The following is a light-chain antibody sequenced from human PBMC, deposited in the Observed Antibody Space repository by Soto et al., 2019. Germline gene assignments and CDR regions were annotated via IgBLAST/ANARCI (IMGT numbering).Light chain of an antibody. Sequence: DIQMTQSPSTLSASVGVTVTITCRASRSIKSWLAWYQQKPGQAPKLLISKASSLENGVPTRFSGSVSGTEFTLTISSRQPDDFGTYYSQQYTMNAAFGQGTKVEIK. CDR3: QQYTMNAA. CDR1: RSIKSW. CDR2: KAS. J-gene: IGKJ1*01. V-gene: IGKV1-5*03.